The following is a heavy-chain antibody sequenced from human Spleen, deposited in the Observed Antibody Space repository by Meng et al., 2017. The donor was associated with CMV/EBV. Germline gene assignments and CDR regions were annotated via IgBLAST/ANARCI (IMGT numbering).Heavy chain of an antibody. J-gene: IGHJ4*02. V-gene: IGHV3-30*03. CDR3: VRDGDSSNWPLDY. D-gene: IGHD6-13*01. CDR2: ILKDGSDK. CDR1: GFIFSDYG. Sequence: GHRGGVGGGVVRPGGSLRLSCAVFGFIFSDYGMHWVRQAPGKAPEWVAFILKDGSDKFYRDSVKGRFTISRDPGKNTLYLQMDSLRPEDTAIYYCVRDGDSSNWPLDYWGQGTLVTVSS.